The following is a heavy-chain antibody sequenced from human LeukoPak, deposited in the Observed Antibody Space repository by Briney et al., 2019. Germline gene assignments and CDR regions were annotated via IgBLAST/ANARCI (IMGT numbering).Heavy chain of an antibody. D-gene: IGHD3-10*01. CDR2: INHGGSA. Sequence: SETLSLTCAVYGGSFSGYYWSWIRQPPGKGLEWIGEINHGGSANYNPSLNSRVTISVDTSKNQFSLKLSSVTAADTAVYYCAREGLNMVRGVIPKEAWGWFDPWGQGTLVTVSS. CDR3: AREGLNMVRGVIPKEAWGWFDP. CDR1: GGSFSGYY. J-gene: IGHJ5*02. V-gene: IGHV4-34*01.